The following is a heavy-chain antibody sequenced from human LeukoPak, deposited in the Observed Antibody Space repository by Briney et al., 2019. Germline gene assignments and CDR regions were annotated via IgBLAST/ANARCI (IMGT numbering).Heavy chain of an antibody. Sequence: PSETLSLTCTVSGYAINSGYYWGWIRPPPGKGLEWIGTIYPSGSTDYNPSLKSRVTMSLDTSKNHFSLKLTSVTAADTAVYYCAATMPVAGMGHFYWGQGTLVTVSS. CDR1: GYAINSGYY. CDR3: AATMPVAGMGHFY. J-gene: IGHJ4*02. CDR2: IYPSGST. D-gene: IGHD6-19*01. V-gene: IGHV4-38-2*02.